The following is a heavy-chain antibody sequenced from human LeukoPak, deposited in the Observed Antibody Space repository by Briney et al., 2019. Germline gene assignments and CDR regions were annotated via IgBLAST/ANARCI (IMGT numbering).Heavy chain of an antibody. D-gene: IGHD6-19*01. J-gene: IGHJ3*02. Sequence: GGSLRLSCAASGFTFSSYWMSWVRQAPGKGLEWVANIKQDGSEKYYVDSVKGRFTISRDNAKNSLYLQMNSLRAEDTAVYYCARDAYSSGWYGGAFDIWGQGTMVTVSP. V-gene: IGHV3-7*01. CDR2: IKQDGSEK. CDR1: GFTFSSYW. CDR3: ARDAYSSGWYGGAFDI.